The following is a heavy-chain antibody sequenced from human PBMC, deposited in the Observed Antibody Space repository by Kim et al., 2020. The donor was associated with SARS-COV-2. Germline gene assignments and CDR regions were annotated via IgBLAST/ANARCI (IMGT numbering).Heavy chain of an antibody. CDR1: GFTFTLYA. CDR3: ATPYIRYFDWFALY. CDR2: ISYDGSNK. V-gene: IGHV3-30*04. Sequence: GGSLRLSCAASGFTFTLYAMHWVRQAPGKGLEWVAVISYDGSNKYYADSVKGRFTISRDNSKNTLYLQMNSLRAEDTAVYYCATPYIRYFDWFALYWGQGTLVTVSS. J-gene: IGHJ4*02. D-gene: IGHD3-9*01.